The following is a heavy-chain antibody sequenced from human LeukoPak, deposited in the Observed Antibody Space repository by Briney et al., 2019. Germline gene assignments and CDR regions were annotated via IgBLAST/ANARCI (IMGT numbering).Heavy chain of an antibody. Sequence: GGSLRLSCAASGFTFSSYGMHWVRQAPGKGLEWVAFIRYDGSNKYYADSVKGRFTISRDNSKNTLYLQMNSLRAEDTAVYYCARLGRGGSYRPIDYWGQGTLVTVSS. CDR1: GFTFSSYG. CDR3: ARLGRGGSYRPIDY. V-gene: IGHV3-30*02. CDR2: IRYDGSNK. D-gene: IGHD1-26*01. J-gene: IGHJ4*02.